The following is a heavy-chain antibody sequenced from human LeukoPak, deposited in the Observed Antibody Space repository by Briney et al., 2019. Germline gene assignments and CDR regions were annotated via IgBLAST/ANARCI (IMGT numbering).Heavy chain of an antibody. Sequence: GGSLRLSCAASGFTFGDYTMHRVRQVPGKGLEWVSVISWDAGTTYTADSVEGRFTVSRDNRKKSLYLQMNSLRSEDTALYYCTRVPQKLVVMYYFDYWGQGSLVTVSS. CDR3: TRVPQKLVVMYYFDY. D-gene: IGHD1-1*01. CDR1: GFTFGDYT. J-gene: IGHJ4*02. CDR2: ISWDAGTT. V-gene: IGHV3-43*01.